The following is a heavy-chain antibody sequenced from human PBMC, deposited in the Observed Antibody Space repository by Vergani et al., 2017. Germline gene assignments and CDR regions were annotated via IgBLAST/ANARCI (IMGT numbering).Heavy chain of an antibody. CDR2: IQFDGSNQ. CDR1: GFTLSNSD. J-gene: IGHJ4*02. CDR3: AKHFRGWGIDY. Sequence: QVQLVESGGGVVQRGGSLRISCATSGFTLSNSDMQWIRQGPGKGLEFVAFIQFDGSNQYYADSVKGRFTLSRDFSKNTLYLQMNSLRTDDTATYYCAKHFRGWGIDYWGQGTQVIVSS. V-gene: IGHV3-30*02. D-gene: IGHD3-16*01.